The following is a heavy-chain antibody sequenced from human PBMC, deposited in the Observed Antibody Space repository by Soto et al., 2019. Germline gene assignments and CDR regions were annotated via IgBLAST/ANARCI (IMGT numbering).Heavy chain of an antibody. D-gene: IGHD1-26*01. CDR1: RGTFSGYA. J-gene: IGHJ3*02. CDR3: ASRERVDAFDI. CDR2: IIPILGSA. Sequence: SLKVSCKVGRGTFSGYANSSVRQAPGQGLEWMGGIIPILGSANYAQKFQDRVTITADESTTTTYMELSSLRSEDAAVYYCASRERVDAFDIWGQGTMVTVSS. V-gene: IGHV1-69*13.